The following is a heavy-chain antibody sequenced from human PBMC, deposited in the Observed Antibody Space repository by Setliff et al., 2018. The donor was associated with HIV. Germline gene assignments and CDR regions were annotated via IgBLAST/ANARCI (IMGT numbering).Heavy chain of an antibody. CDR3: ARVHDYGDYGSRWFDP. CDR1: GYTFTSYY. D-gene: IGHD4-17*01. Sequence: ASVQVSCKASGYTFTSYYMQWVRQAPGQELEWMGIINPGDRSTSYAQNFQGRVTVTRDTSTNTVYMELKRLTSEDTAVYYCARVHDYGDYGSRWFDPWGQGTLVTVSS. J-gene: IGHJ5*02. CDR2: INPGDRST. V-gene: IGHV1-46*01.